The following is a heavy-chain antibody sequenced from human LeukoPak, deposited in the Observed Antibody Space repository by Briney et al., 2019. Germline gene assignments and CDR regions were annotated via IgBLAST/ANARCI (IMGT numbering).Heavy chain of an antibody. Sequence: ASAKVSCKASGGTFSSYAISWVRQAPGQGLEWMGRIIPILGIANYAQKFQGRVTITADKSTSTAYMELSSLRSEDTAVYYCARGALWFGESFPFDYWGQGTLVTVSS. CDR3: ARGALWFGESFPFDY. CDR1: GGTFSSYA. V-gene: IGHV1-69*04. D-gene: IGHD3-10*01. J-gene: IGHJ4*02. CDR2: IIPILGIA.